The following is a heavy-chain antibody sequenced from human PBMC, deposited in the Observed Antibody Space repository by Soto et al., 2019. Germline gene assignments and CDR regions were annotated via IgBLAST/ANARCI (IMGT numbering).Heavy chain of an antibody. V-gene: IGHV3-7*01. J-gene: IGHJ6*02. Sequence: GSLRLSCAASGFTFRSYWMSWVRQAPGKGLEWVANIKQDGSEKYYVDSVKGRFTISRDNAKNSLYLQMNSLRAEDTAVYYCASFPSIAVALWVNWGQGTTVTVSS. CDR2: IKQDGSEK. CDR3: ASFPSIAVALWVN. CDR1: GFTFRSYW. D-gene: IGHD6-19*01.